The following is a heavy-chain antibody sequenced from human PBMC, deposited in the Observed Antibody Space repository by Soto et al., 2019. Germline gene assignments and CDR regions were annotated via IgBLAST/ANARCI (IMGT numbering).Heavy chain of an antibody. J-gene: IGHJ4*02. CDR2: IYSDGTT. CDR1: GFSVSNNY. CDR3: ARDTHSAVRSDW. V-gene: IGHV3-66*01. D-gene: IGHD3-9*01. Sequence: LVESGGGLVQAGESLRLSCAVSGFSVSNNYMTWVRQAPGKGLEWISVIYSDGTTYHADSVKGRFIASRDNSQNTWYLQMNNLRVEDSDVYFCARDTHSAVRSDWWGQGTLVTVAS.